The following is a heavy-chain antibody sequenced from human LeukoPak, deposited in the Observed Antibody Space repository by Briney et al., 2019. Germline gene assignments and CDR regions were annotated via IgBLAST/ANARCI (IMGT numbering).Heavy chain of an antibody. J-gene: IGHJ5*02. Sequence: GGSLRLSCAASGFTFSSYGMSWVRQAPGKGLEWVSAISGSGGSTYYADSVKGRFTISRDNSKNTLYLQMNSLRAEDTGVYHCAKERIVRGVIMGGFDPWGQGALATVSS. CDR1: GFTFSSYG. CDR2: ISGSGGST. D-gene: IGHD3-10*01. V-gene: IGHV3-23*01. CDR3: AKERIVRGVIMGGFDP.